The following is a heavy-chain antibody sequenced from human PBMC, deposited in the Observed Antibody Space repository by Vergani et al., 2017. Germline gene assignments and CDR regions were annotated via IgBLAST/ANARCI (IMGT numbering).Heavy chain of an antibody. J-gene: IGHJ5*02. D-gene: IGHD6-13*01. CDR3: AKDPSSSWYKNWFDP. CDR1: GFRFSDYG. V-gene: IGHV3-30*18. CDR2: ISYDGDTT. Sequence: HVQMVESGGGVVQPGRSLRLSCAVSGFRFSDYGMHWVRQAPGRGLEWVALISYDGDTTYYEDSVKGRFTISRDNSKNTLYLQMNSLRAEDTAVYYCAKDPSSSWYKNWFDPWGQGTLVTVSS.